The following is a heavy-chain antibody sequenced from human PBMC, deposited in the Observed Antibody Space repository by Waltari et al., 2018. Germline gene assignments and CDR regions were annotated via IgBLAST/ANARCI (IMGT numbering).Heavy chain of an antibody. Sequence: QVQLVQSGAEVKKPGSSVKVSCKASGGTFSSYAISWVRQAPGQGLEWMGGIIPISGTANYAQKFQGRVTITTDESTSTAYMELSSLRSEDTAVYYCAIEGAIMITFGGVIDDAFDIWGQGTMVTVSS. CDR3: AIEGAIMITFGGVIDDAFDI. V-gene: IGHV1-69*05. CDR1: GGTFSSYA. D-gene: IGHD3-16*02. CDR2: IIPISGTA. J-gene: IGHJ3*02.